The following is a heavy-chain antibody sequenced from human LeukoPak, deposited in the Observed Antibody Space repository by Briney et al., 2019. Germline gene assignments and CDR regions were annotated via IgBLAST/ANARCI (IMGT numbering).Heavy chain of an antibody. V-gene: IGHV1-69*05. CDR1: GGTFSSYA. Sequence: ASVKVSCKASGGTFSSYAISWVRQAPGQGLEWMGRIIPIFGTANYAQKFQGRVTMTRNTSISTAYMELSSLRSEDTAVYYCARHHYYMDVWGKGTTVTVSS. CDR3: ARHHYYMDV. CDR2: IIPIFGTA. J-gene: IGHJ6*03.